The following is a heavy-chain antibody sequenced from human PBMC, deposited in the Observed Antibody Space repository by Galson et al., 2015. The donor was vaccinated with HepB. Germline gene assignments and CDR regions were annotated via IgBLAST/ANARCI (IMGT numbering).Heavy chain of an antibody. CDR3: ARWAGYADSSGNHFPLDN. Sequence: SLRLSCAASGFAVSSHYMTWVRQAPGKGLECVSVLYSGGGTYYADSVKGRFTISRDNSKNTLYVQMDSLRAEDTAVYYCARWAGYADSSGNHFPLDNWGRGTLVTVSS. CDR2: LYSGGGT. V-gene: IGHV3-53*01. D-gene: IGHD3-22*01. J-gene: IGHJ4*02. CDR1: GFAVSSHY.